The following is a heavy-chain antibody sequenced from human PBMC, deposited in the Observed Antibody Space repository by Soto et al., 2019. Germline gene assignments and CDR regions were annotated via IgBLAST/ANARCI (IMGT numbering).Heavy chain of an antibody. CDR2: IDGSGGIT. CDR1: GFTSCTTD. Sequence: GGSLRLSCASSGFTSCTTDMSWVRQAPGEGLELVSTIDGSGGITYYADSVKGRFTISRDNSRNTVYLQMNSLRGDDTALYYCVKNSGWFNTWGQGALVTVSS. J-gene: IGHJ5*02. V-gene: IGHV3-23*01. D-gene: IGHD3-10*01. CDR3: VKNSGWFNT.